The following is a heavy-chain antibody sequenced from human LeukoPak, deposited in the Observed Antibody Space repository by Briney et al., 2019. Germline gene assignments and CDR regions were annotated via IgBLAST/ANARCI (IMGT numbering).Heavy chain of an antibody. D-gene: IGHD1-26*01. CDR2: IYYSGST. V-gene: IGHV4-59*01. CDR3: AGHSGSTRYFDY. Sequence: SETLSLTCTVSGGSISSYYWSWIRQPPGNGQEWSGYIYYSGSTNYNPSLKSRVTISVDTSKNQFSLKLSSVTAADTAVYYCAGHSGSTRYFDYWGQGTLVTVSS. J-gene: IGHJ4*02. CDR1: GGSISSYY.